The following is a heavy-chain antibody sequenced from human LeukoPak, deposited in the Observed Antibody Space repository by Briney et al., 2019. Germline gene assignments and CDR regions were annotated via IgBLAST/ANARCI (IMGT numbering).Heavy chain of an antibody. Sequence: GASVKVSCKASGYTFTSYYMHWVRHAPAQGLEWMGIINPSGGSTSYAQKFQGRVTMTRDTSTNTVYMELSSLRSEDTAVYYCARGWGHIAEAALNSWFDPWGQGTLVTVSS. CDR3: ARGWGHIAEAALNSWFDP. V-gene: IGHV1-46*01. J-gene: IGHJ5*02. CDR2: INPSGGST. CDR1: GYTFTSYY. D-gene: IGHD6-13*01.